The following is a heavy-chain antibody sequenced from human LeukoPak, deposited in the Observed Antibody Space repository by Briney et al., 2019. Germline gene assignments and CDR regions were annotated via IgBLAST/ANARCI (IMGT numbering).Heavy chain of an antibody. CDR1: GGSITSGIYH. CDR3: ARWWGPAAAGPHFDY. J-gene: IGHJ4*02. Sequence: SETLSLTCTVSGGSITSGIYHWSWIRQPPGKGLEWIGYMYYSGSTNYNPSLKSRVTISVDTSKNQFSLKLSSVTAADTAVYYCARWWGPAAAGPHFDYWGQGTLVTVSS. D-gene: IGHD6-13*01. CDR2: MYYSGST. V-gene: IGHV4-61*01.